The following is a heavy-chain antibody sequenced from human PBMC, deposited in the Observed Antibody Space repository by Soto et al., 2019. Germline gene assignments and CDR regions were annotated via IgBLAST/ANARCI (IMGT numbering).Heavy chain of an antibody. CDR3: ARELGYCSGGNCYMEGAFDI. Sequence: PGGSLRLSCAASGSTFSSYAMSWVRQAPGKGLEWVSVISGSGDSTYYADSVKGRFTISRDNSKNTLYLQMNSLRAEETAVYYCARELGYCSGGNCYMEGAFDIWGQGTMVTVSS. D-gene: IGHD2-15*01. CDR1: GSTFSSYA. CDR2: ISGSGDST. V-gene: IGHV3-23*01. J-gene: IGHJ3*02.